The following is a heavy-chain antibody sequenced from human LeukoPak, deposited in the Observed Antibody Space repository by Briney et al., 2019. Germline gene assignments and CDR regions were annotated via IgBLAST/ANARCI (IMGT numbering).Heavy chain of an antibody. CDR1: GGSITNYY. J-gene: IGHJ4*02. CDR2: VYYSGST. Sequence: SDTLSLTCTVSGGSITNYYWSWIRQPPGKGLEWIGYVYYSGSTNYNPSLKSRVTISVDTSKSQFSLKLSSVTAADTAVYYCAATMVRGVHTHFDYWGQGTLVTVSS. V-gene: IGHV4-59*08. CDR3: AATMVRGVHTHFDY. D-gene: IGHD3-10*01.